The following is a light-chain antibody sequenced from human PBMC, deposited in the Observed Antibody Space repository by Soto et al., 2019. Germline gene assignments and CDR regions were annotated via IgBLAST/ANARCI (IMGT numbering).Light chain of an antibody. CDR1: SSNIGSET. CDR3: AAWDDSLNGYV. J-gene: IGLJ1*01. CDR2: GNN. V-gene: IGLV1-44*01. Sequence: VLTQPPSASGTPGQRVTISCSGSSSNIGSETVNWYQQVPGTAPKLLIYGNNQRPSGVPDRFSGSKSGTSASLAISGLQSEDEADYYCAAWDDSLNGYVFATGTKVTVL.